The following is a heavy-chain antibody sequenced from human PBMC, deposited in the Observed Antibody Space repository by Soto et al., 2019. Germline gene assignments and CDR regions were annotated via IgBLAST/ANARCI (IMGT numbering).Heavy chain of an antibody. CDR3: ARDKITGLFDY. V-gene: IGHV4-59*12. J-gene: IGHJ4*02. Sequence: TSETLSLTCTVSGGSISSSSWNWIRQAPGKRLEWIGDIFYTGSTNFNPSLKSRVTMSVDTSKNQFSLKLTSVTAADTAVYYCARDKITGLFDYWGQGTLVTVSS. CDR2: IFYTGST. D-gene: IGHD2-8*02. CDR1: GGSISSSS.